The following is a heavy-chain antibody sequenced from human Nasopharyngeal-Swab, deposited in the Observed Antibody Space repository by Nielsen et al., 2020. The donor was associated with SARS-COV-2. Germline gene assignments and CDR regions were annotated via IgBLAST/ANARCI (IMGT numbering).Heavy chain of an antibody. CDR3: ARDTPAMFAY. Sequence: GALKISCAASGFTFSIYTINWVRQAPGKGLEWVSAISSSGDYIYYAPSVKGRFTISRDNAKNSLYLQMNSLRADDTAVYYCARDTPAMFAYWGQGTLVTVSS. J-gene: IGHJ4*02. CDR2: ISSSGDYI. V-gene: IGHV3-21*01. CDR1: GFTFSIYT.